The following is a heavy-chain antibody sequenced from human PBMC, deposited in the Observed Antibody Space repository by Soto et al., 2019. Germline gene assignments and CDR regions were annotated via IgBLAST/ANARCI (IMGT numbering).Heavy chain of an antibody. D-gene: IGHD2-15*01. CDR3: ARDILFDY. CDR2: INAGNGNT. CDR1: GYTFTSYA. Sequence: QVQLVQSGAEEKKPGASVKVSCKASGYTFTSYAMHWVRQAPGQRLEWLGWINAGNGNTKYSQKFQGRVTITRDTSASTAYLELSSLRPDHTSMYSCARDILFDYWGQGTRVTVSS. V-gene: IGHV1-3*05. J-gene: IGHJ4*02.